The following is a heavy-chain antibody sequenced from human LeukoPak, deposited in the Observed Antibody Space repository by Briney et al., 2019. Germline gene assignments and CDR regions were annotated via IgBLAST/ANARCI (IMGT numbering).Heavy chain of an antibody. V-gene: IGHV4-61*02. CDR2: IYTSGST. CDR1: GGSISSGSYY. D-gene: IGHD4-17*01. J-gene: IGHJ4*02. Sequence: SETLSLTCTVSGGSISSGSYYWSWIRQPAGKGLEWIGRIYTSGSTNYNPSLKSRVTISVDTSKNQFSLKLSSVTAADTAVYYCARGPLYGDYGARFDYWGQGTLVTVSS. CDR3: ARGPLYGDYGARFDY.